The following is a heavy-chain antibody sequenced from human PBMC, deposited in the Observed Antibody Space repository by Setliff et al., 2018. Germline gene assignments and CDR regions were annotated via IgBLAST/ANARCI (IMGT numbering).Heavy chain of an antibody. CDR2: ISPYNEKT. V-gene: IGHV1-18*01. Sequence: ASVKVSCKASGYTFTTYAMSWMRQAPGQGLEWMGWISPYNEKTNYAEKFQGRVTMTTDTSTTTVYMEVASLRSDDTAVYYCVRGPGPSVVVAMPFDRWGQGTLVTVSS. CDR1: GYTFTTYA. D-gene: IGHD5-12*01. J-gene: IGHJ4*02. CDR3: VRGPGPSVVVAMPFDR.